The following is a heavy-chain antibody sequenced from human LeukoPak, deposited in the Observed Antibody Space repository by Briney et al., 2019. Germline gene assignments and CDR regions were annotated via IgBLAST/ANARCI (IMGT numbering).Heavy chain of an antibody. CDR3: AKDPTLAYSSSWYIGDY. V-gene: IGHV1-46*01. CDR1: GYTFTSYY. J-gene: IGHJ4*02. CDR2: INPSGGST. D-gene: IGHD6-13*01. Sequence: ASVKASCKASGYTFTSYYMHWVRQAPGQGLEWMGIINPSGGSTSYAQKFQGRVTMTRDTSTSTVYMELSSLRSEDTAVYYCAKDPTLAYSSSWYIGDYWGQGTLVTVSS.